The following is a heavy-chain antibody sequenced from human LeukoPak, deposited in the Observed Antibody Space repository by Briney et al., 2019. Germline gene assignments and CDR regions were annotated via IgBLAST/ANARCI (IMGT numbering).Heavy chain of an antibody. CDR3: ARILYYDSSGVLDY. J-gene: IGHJ4*02. D-gene: IGHD3-22*01. V-gene: IGHV3-48*04. Sequence: GGSLRLSCAASGFTFSSYSMNWVRQAPGKGLEWVSSISISGSTIYYADSVKGRFTISRDNAKNSLYLQMNSLRAEDTAVYYCARILYYDSSGVLDYWGQGTLVTVSS. CDR1: GFTFSSYS. CDR2: ISISGSTI.